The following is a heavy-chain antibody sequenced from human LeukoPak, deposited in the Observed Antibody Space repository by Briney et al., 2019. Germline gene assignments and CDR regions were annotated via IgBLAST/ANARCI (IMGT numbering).Heavy chain of an antibody. CDR3: ASTVDDILTGYYNVS. CDR1: GGTFSSYA. V-gene: IGHV1-8*02. J-gene: IGHJ5*02. Sequence: ASVKVSCKASGGTFSSYAISWVRQATGQGLEWMGWMNPNSGNTGYAQKFQGRVTMTRNTSISTAYMELSSLRSEDTAVYYCASTVDDILTGYYNVSWGQGTLVTVSS. CDR2: MNPNSGNT. D-gene: IGHD3-9*01.